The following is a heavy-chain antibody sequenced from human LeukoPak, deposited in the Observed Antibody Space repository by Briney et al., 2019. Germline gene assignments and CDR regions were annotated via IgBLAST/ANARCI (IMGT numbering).Heavy chain of an antibody. CDR1: GDGVSSNSAA. Sequence: SQTLSLTCAISGDGVSSNSAAWNWIRQSPSRGLEWLGRTYYRSKWYNDYAVSVKSRTTINPDTSKNQVSLQLNSVTPEDTAVYYCARAGYYHGSGTYNGMDVWGQGTTVTVSS. D-gene: IGHD3-10*01. J-gene: IGHJ6*02. CDR3: ARAGYYHGSGTYNGMDV. V-gene: IGHV6-1*01. CDR2: TYYRSKWYN.